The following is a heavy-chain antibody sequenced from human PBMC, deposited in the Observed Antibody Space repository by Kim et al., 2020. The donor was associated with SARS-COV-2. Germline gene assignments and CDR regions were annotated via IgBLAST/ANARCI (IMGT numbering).Heavy chain of an antibody. CDR1: GYSFTNYA. CDR2: INPGTGQT. Sequence: ASVKVSCKASGYSFTNYAIHWVRQAPGQRLEWMGWINPGTGQTKYSQNLQGRVSITSDTSANTAYMEVSSLKSEDTAVYYCARVIWLGQDNWFDPWGQGTLVIVSS. V-gene: IGHV1-3*01. CDR3: ARVIWLGQDNWFDP. D-gene: IGHD6-19*01. J-gene: IGHJ5*02.